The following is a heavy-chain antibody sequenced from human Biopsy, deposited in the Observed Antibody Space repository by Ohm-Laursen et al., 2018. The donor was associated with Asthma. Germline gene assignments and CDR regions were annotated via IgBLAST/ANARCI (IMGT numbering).Heavy chain of an antibody. Sequence: SLRLSCAASGFTFSSFGIHWVRQAPGKGLEWVAVISYDGSDKYYADSVKGRFTISRDNSKNTLYLQMNSLRAEDTAVYYCARGPPVDREDWGQGTLVTVSS. CDR3: ARGPPVDRED. CDR1: GFTFSSFG. J-gene: IGHJ4*02. V-gene: IGHV3-30*03. CDR2: ISYDGSDK. D-gene: IGHD5-24*01.